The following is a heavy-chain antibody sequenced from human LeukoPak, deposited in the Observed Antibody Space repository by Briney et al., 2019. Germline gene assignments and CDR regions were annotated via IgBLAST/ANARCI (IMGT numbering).Heavy chain of an antibody. Sequence: SETPSLTCTVSGGSISSYYWSWIRQPPGKGLEWIGYIFYSGSTNYNPSLKSRVTISVDTSKNQFSLKLSSVTAADTAVYYCAREEVLLWFGELLYMFDPWGQGTLVTVSS. CDR2: IFYSGST. V-gene: IGHV4-59*01. D-gene: IGHD3-10*01. CDR3: AREEVLLWFGELLYMFDP. CDR1: GGSISSYY. J-gene: IGHJ5*02.